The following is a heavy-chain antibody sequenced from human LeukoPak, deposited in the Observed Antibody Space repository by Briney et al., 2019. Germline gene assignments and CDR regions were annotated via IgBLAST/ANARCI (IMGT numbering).Heavy chain of an antibody. CDR1: GGSISSGGYY. V-gene: IGHV4-31*03. Sequence: SQTLSLTCTVSGGSISSGGYYWSWIRQHPGKGLEWIGCIYYSGSTYYNPSLKSRVTISVDTSKNQFSLKLSSVTAADTAVYYCARAALSLVWFDPWGQGTLVTVSS. D-gene: IGHD2/OR15-2a*01. J-gene: IGHJ5*02. CDR3: ARAALSLVWFDP. CDR2: IYYSGST.